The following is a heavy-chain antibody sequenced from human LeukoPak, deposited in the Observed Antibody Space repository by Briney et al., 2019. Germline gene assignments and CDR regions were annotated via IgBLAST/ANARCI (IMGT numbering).Heavy chain of an antibody. J-gene: IGHJ3*02. Sequence: GGSLRLSCAASGFTFSSYSMNWVRQAPGKGLEWVSSISSSSYIYYADSVKGRFTISRDNAKNSLYLQMNSLRAEDTAVYYCARDRDRIAVAGTAFDIWGQGTMVTVSS. CDR2: ISSSSYI. D-gene: IGHD6-19*01. CDR3: ARDRDRIAVAGTAFDI. CDR1: GFTFSSYS. V-gene: IGHV3-21*01.